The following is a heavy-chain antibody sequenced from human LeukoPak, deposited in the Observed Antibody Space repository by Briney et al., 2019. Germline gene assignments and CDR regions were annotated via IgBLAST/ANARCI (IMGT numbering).Heavy chain of an antibody. Sequence: GGSLRLSCAASGFTFSDHYIDWVRQAPGKGLEWVGRMRNRANSYTTENAASGKGRLTLSRDDSKRLVFLQLNSLKIEDTAVYYCARSPESGGNVFDIWGQGTMVTVSS. CDR3: ARSPESGGNVFDI. V-gene: IGHV3-72*01. CDR2: MRNRANSYTT. J-gene: IGHJ3*02. D-gene: IGHD3-16*01. CDR1: GFTFSDHY.